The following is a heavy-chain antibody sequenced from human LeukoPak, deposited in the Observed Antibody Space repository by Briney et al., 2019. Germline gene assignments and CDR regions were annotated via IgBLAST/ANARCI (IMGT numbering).Heavy chain of an antibody. Sequence: GRSLRLSCAASGFTFSSYAMHWVRQAPGKGLEWVAVISYDGSNKYYADSVKGRFTISRDNSKNTLYLQMNSLRAEDTAVYYCARDTLTTYGRDAFDIWGQGTMVTVSS. V-gene: IGHV3-30-3*01. CDR3: ARDTLTTYGRDAFDI. CDR1: GFTFSSYA. CDR2: ISYDGSNK. D-gene: IGHD2/OR15-2a*01. J-gene: IGHJ3*02.